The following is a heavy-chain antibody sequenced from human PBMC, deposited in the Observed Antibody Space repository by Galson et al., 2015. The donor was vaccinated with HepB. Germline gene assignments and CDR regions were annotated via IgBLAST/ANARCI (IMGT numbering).Heavy chain of an antibody. Sequence: SLRLSCAASGFTFSSYAMHWVRQAPGKGLEWVAVISYDGSNKYYADSVKGRFTISRDNSKNTLYLQMNSLRAEDTAVYCCARTGGGAAGTTEYFQHWGQGTLVTVSS. CDR3: ARTGGGAAGTTEYFQH. CDR2: ISYDGSNK. J-gene: IGHJ1*01. D-gene: IGHD6-13*01. CDR1: GFTFSSYA. V-gene: IGHV3-30*04.